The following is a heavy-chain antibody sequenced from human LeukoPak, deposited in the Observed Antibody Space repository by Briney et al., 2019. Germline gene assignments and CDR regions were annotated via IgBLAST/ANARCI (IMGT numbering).Heavy chain of an antibody. V-gene: IGHV3-30*18. CDR1: GFTFSTHG. CDR3: AKAMSKGRTLTPYFDY. J-gene: IGHJ4*02. CDR2: ISSDGNTK. Sequence: PGGSLRLSCVASGFTFSTHGIHWVRQPPGKGLEWVAVISSDGNTKQYADSVQGRFFISRDTPMNTVHLQLNNLRPEDTAVFYCAKAMSKGRTLTPYFDYWGQGALVTVSS. D-gene: IGHD2-2*01.